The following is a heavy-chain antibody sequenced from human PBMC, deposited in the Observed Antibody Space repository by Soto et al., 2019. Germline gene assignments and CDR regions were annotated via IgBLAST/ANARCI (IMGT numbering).Heavy chain of an antibody. V-gene: IGHV1-24*01. J-gene: IGHJ4*02. Sequence: QVQLVQSGAEVKKPGASVKVSCKVSGYTLTELSIHWVRQAPGKGLEWMGGFDPADGEAIYAQKFQGRVTMTKDTSTDRAYMDLRSLRSEDKAIYYCATAFHAKWLQLFDYWGQGTLVTVSS. D-gene: IGHD1-1*01. CDR3: ATAFHAKWLQLFDY. CDR1: GYTLTELS. CDR2: FDPADGEA.